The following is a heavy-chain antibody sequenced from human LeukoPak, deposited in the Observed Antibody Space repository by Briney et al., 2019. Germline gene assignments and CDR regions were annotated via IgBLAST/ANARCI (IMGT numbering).Heavy chain of an antibody. Sequence: ASVKVSCKASGYTFTGYYMHWVRQAPGQGLEWMGWINPDSGGTKYAQKFQGRVTMTWDTSISTAHMELSRLRSDDTAVYYCARDSGSYFHDAFDTWGQGTMVTVSS. CDR3: ARDSGSYFHDAFDT. J-gene: IGHJ3*02. D-gene: IGHD1-26*01. CDR2: INPDSGGT. CDR1: GYTFTGYY. V-gene: IGHV1-2*02.